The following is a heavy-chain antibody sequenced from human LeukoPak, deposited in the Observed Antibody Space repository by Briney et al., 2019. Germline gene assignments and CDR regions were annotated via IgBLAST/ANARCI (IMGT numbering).Heavy chain of an antibody. V-gene: IGHV4-61*08. CDR3: ARDLVTVTKGFDV. Sequence: SETLSLTCTVSGGSISSGGYYWSWIRQHPGKGLEWIGYIYYSGSTYYNPSLKSRVTISIDTSKNQFSLKLSSVTAADTAVYYCARDLVTVTKGFDVWGQGTMVSVSS. D-gene: IGHD4-17*01. J-gene: IGHJ3*01. CDR2: IYYSGST. CDR1: GGSISSGGYY.